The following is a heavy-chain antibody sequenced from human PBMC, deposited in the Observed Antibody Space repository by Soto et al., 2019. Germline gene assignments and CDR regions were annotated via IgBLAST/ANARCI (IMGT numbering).Heavy chain of an antibody. V-gene: IGHV1-3*01. D-gene: IGHD3-3*01. J-gene: IGHJ4*02. Sequence: ASVKLSCKASGYTFTSYGSHWVRQAPGQRLEWMGWINAGNGNTKYSQKFQGRVTITRDTSASTAYMELSSLRSEDTAVYYCAREKEDYDFWSGYQHEFDYWGQGTLVTVSS. CDR1: GYTFTSYG. CDR2: INAGNGNT. CDR3: AREKEDYDFWSGYQHEFDY.